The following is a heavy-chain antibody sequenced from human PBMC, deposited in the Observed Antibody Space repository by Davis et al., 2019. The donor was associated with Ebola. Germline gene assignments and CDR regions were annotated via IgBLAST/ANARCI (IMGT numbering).Heavy chain of an antibody. V-gene: IGHV3-30*18. CDR3: ANTPDYSNYYWFDP. Sequence: GESLKISCAASGFTFSSYGMHWVRQAPGKGLEWVAVISYDGSNKYYADSVKGRFTISRDNSKNTLYLQMNSLRAEDTAVYYCANTPDYSNYYWFDPWGQGTLVTVSS. D-gene: IGHD4-11*01. CDR2: ISYDGSNK. CDR1: GFTFSSYG. J-gene: IGHJ5*02.